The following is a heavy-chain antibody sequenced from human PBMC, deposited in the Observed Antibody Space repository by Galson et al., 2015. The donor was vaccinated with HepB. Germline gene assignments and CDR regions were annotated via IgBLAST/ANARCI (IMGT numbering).Heavy chain of an antibody. CDR1: RFDFSTYA. CDR3: ARGGQVWFFDAFDI. D-gene: IGHD2-21*01. V-gene: IGHV3-30-3*01. J-gene: IGHJ3*02. CDR2: MSYDGSKT. Sequence: SLRLSCAASRFDFSTYAMHWVRQAPGKGLEWVAVMSYDGSKTYSADSVRDRFTISRDNSKNTLYLQMNSLRAEDTAIYYCARGGQVWFFDAFDIWGQGTLVTVSS.